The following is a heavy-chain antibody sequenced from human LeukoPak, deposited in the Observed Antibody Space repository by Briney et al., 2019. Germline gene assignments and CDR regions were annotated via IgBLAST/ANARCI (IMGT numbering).Heavy chain of an antibody. V-gene: IGHV3-48*03. Sequence: GGSLRLSCAASGFTFSSYEMNWVRQPPGKGLEWVSYISSSGSTIYYADSVKGRFTISRDNAKNSLYLQMNSLRAEDTAVYYCARGQGAWFGELNWFDPWGQGTLVTVSS. D-gene: IGHD3-10*01. CDR3: ARGQGAWFGELNWFDP. CDR2: ISSSGSTI. J-gene: IGHJ5*02. CDR1: GFTFSSYE.